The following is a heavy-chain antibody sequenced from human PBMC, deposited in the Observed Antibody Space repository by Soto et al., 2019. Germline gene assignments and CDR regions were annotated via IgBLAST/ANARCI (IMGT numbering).Heavy chain of an antibody. D-gene: IGHD5-12*01. CDR1: GFTFSSYA. Sequence: HPGGSLRLSCAASGFTFSSYAMHWVRQAPGKGLEWVAVISYDGSNKYYADSVKGRFTISRDNSKNTLYLQMNSLRAEDTAVYYCAREDSGYDYLFDYWGQGTLVTVS. V-gene: IGHV3-30-3*01. CDR3: AREDSGYDYLFDY. CDR2: ISYDGSNK. J-gene: IGHJ4*02.